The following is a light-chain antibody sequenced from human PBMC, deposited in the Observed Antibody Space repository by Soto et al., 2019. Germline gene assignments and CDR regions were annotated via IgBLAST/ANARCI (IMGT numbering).Light chain of an antibody. V-gene: IGKV1-5*03. CDR2: KAS. J-gene: IGKJ3*01. CDR3: QQYSGYPFT. CDR1: QSISSW. Sequence: DIQMTQSPSTLSASVGDRVTITCRASQSISSWLAWYQQKPGKAPKLLIYKASSLESGVPSRFSGSGSGTEFTLTISSLQPDDFVTYFCQQYSGYPFTFGPGTKVDIQ.